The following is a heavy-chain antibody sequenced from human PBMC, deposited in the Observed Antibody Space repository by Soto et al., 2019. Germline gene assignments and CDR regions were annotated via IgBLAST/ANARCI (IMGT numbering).Heavy chain of an antibody. V-gene: IGHV1-69*12. CDR1: GGTFRTSA. CDR2: IMPVFPTP. Sequence: QVQLVQSGAEVKKPGSSVKVSCKTSGGTFRTSAISWVRQAPGQGLEWMGGIMPVFPTPDYAQKFQGRVTITADESTGTAYMELSSLRSEDTVVYYCARDKDRQQLGGNYYYIMDVWGQGTTVTVSS. D-gene: IGHD3-3*02. CDR3: ARDKDRQQLGGNYYYIMDV. J-gene: IGHJ6*01.